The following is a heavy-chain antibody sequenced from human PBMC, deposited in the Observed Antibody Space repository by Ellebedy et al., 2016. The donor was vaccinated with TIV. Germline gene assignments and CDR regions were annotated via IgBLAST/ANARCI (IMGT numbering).Heavy chain of an antibody. CDR1: GFTFSNYA. V-gene: IGHV3-23*01. CDR3: ARLGVIAAAGASDS. Sequence: GESLKISCAASGFTFSNYAMAWVRQAPGKGLEWVSAISGSGGSTYYADSVKGRFTISRDNSKNTLYLQMNSLRAKDTAVYYCARLGVIAAAGASDSWGQGTLVIVSS. J-gene: IGHJ4*02. CDR2: ISGSGGST. D-gene: IGHD6-13*01.